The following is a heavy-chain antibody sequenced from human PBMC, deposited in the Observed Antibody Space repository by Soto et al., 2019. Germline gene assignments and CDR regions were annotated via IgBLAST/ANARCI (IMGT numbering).Heavy chain of an antibody. CDR3: AKDVGVRGNSMGYFDY. Sequence: GSLIRSYRASLVNFSSYAMSWVRPASGKGLEWVSSIRGSGGSTYYADSVKGRFTISRDNSKNTLYLQMNSLRAEDTAVYYCAKDVGVRGNSMGYFDYWGQGTLVTDSS. V-gene: IGHV3-23*01. CDR1: LVNFSSYA. J-gene: IGHJ4*02. CDR2: IRGSGGST. D-gene: IGHD3-10*01.